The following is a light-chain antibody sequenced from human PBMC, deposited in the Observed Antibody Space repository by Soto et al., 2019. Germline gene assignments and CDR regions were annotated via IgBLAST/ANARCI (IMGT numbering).Light chain of an antibody. V-gene: IGKV1-33*01. CDR3: HQYDNLPLT. Sequence: DIQMTQSPSSLSASAGDRVTFTCRASQDIAKYLNWYQQKPGKAPTLLIYAASNLETGVPSRFSGGGSGTDFTFTISSLQPEDVATYYCHQYDNLPLTFGPGTKVQIK. J-gene: IGKJ3*01. CDR1: QDIAKY. CDR2: AAS.